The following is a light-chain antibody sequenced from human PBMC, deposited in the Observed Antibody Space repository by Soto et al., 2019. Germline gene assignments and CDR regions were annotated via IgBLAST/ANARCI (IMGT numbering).Light chain of an antibody. CDR2: EDT. CDR1: SSDVGRYNL. Sequence: QSALTQPAAVSGSPGQSITISCTGTSSDVGRYNLVSWYQQHPGKAPKLMVYEDTKRPSGVSDRFSGSKSGNTASLTISGLQAEDEADYFCCAYASITTVLFGGGTKVTVL. V-gene: IGLV2-23*01. CDR3: CAYASITTVL. J-gene: IGLJ2*01.